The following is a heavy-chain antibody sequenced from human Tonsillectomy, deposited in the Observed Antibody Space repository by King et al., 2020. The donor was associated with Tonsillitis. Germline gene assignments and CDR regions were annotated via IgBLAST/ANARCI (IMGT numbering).Heavy chain of an antibody. D-gene: IGHD5-12*01. CDR3: EGPAFVRGYSGYDSMDGAFDI. V-gene: IGHV4-39*01. CDR2: IDYSGST. CDR1: GGSISSSSYY. Sequence: QLQESGPGLVKPSETLSLTCTVAGGSISSSSYYWGWIRQPPGKGLEWIGSIDYSGSTYYNPSLKSRVTLSVDTSKNQFSLKLSSVTAADTAVYYCEGPAFVRGYSGYDSMDGAFDIWGQGTMVTVSS. J-gene: IGHJ3*02.